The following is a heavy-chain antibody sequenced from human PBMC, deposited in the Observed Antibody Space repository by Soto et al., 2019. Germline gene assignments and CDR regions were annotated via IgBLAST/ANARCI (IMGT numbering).Heavy chain of an antibody. Sequence: GGSLRLSCAASGFTVSSNYMSWVRQAPGKGLEWVSVIYSGGSTYYADSVKGRFTISRDNSKNTLYLQMNSLRAEDTSVYYCASLLRARYGDYVKSRAEYFQHWGQGTLVTVSS. J-gene: IGHJ1*01. CDR1: GFTVSSNY. CDR2: IYSGGST. CDR3: ASLLRARYGDYVKSRAEYFQH. V-gene: IGHV3-66*01. D-gene: IGHD4-17*01.